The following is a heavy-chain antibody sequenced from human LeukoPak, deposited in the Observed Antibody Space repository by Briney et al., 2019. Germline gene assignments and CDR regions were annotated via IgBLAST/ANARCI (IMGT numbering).Heavy chain of an antibody. CDR3: AKDPRTYYYDSSGYLDY. V-gene: IGHV3-30*02. J-gene: IGHJ4*02. D-gene: IGHD3-22*01. Sequence: GGSLRLSCAASGFTFSSYGMHWVRQAPGKGLEWVAFIRYDGSNKYYADSVKGRFTTSRDNSKNTLYLQMNSLRAEDTAVYYCAKDPRTYYYDSSGYLDYWGQGTLVTVSS. CDR1: GFTFSSYG. CDR2: IRYDGSNK.